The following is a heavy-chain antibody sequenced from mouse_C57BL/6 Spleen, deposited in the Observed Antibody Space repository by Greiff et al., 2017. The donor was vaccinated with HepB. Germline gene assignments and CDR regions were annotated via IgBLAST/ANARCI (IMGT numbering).Heavy chain of an antibody. CDR2: IRNKANGYTT. D-gene: IGHD2-5*01. CDR3: ARYITIVTRDAMDY. Sequence: EVMLVESGGGLVQPGGSLSLSCAASGFTFTDYYMSWVRQPPGKALEWLGFIRNKANGYTTEYSASVKGRFTISRDNSQSILYLQMNALRAEDSATYYCARYITIVTRDAMDYWGQGTSVTVSS. V-gene: IGHV7-3*01. J-gene: IGHJ4*01. CDR1: GFTFTDYY.